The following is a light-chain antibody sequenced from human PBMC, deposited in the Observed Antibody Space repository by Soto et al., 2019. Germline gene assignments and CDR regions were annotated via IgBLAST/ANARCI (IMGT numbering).Light chain of an antibody. V-gene: IGKV3-20*01. Sequence: EIVLTQSPVTLSLSPGERATLSCRASQSVSSSYLAWYQQKPGQAPRLLIYGASSRATGIPDRFSGSGSGTDFTLTISRLEPEDFAVYYCQQYGSSLIFTFGPGTKVDIK. CDR2: GAS. CDR3: QQYGSSLIFT. CDR1: QSVSSSY. J-gene: IGKJ3*01.